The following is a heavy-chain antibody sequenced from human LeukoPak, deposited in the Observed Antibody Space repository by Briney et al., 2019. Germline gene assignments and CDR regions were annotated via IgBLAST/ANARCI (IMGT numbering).Heavy chain of an antibody. CDR3: AKEAQIHYYDSSGYTQ. V-gene: IGHV3-23*01. D-gene: IGHD3-22*01. CDR1: GFTFSSYG. J-gene: IGHJ4*02. CDR2: ISGSGGST. Sequence: PGGSLRLSCAASGFTFSSYGMSWVRQAPGKGLEWVSAISGSGGSTYYADSVKGRFTISRDNSKNTLYLQMNSLRAEDTAVYYCAKEAQIHYYDSSGYTQWGQGTLVTVSS.